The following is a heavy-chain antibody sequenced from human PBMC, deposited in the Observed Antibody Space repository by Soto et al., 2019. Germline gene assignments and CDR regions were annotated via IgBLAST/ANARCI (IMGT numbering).Heavy chain of an antibody. CDR3: AIYVPSLPGTDPSINTGIDY. Sequence: GGSLRLSCAASGFTFSSYGMHWVRQAPGKGLEWVAVIWYDGSNKYYADSVKGRFTISRDNSKNTLYLQMNSLRAEDTAVYYCAIYVPSLPGTDPSINTGIDYWGQGTLVTVSS. V-gene: IGHV3-33*01. D-gene: IGHD1-7*01. CDR2: IWYDGSNK. CDR1: GFTFSSYG. J-gene: IGHJ4*02.